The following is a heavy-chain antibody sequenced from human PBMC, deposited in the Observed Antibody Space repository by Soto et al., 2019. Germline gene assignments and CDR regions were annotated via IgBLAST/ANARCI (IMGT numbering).Heavy chain of an antibody. D-gene: IGHD2-2*01. J-gene: IGHJ6*02. Sequence: GGSLRLSCAASGFTFSSYGMHWVCQAPGKGLEWVAVIWYDGSNKYYADSVKGRFTISRDNSKNTLYLQMNSLRAEDTAVYYCARGGAAMPIYGMDVWGQGTTVTVSS. CDR1: GFTFSSYG. CDR3: ARGGAAMPIYGMDV. V-gene: IGHV3-33*01. CDR2: IWYDGSNK.